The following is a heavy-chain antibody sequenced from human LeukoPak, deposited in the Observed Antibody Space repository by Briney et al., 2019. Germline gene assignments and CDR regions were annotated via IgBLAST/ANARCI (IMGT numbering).Heavy chain of an antibody. CDR3: ARTMTYYDFWSGYQSCYFDY. J-gene: IGHJ4*02. Sequence: SETLSLTCAVYGGSFSGYYWSWIRQPPGKGLEWIGETNHSGSTNYNPSLKSRVTISVDTSKNQFSLKLSSVTAADTAVYYCARTMTYYDFWSGYQSCYFDYWGQGTLVTVSS. D-gene: IGHD3-3*01. CDR2: TNHSGST. V-gene: IGHV4-34*01. CDR1: GGSFSGYY.